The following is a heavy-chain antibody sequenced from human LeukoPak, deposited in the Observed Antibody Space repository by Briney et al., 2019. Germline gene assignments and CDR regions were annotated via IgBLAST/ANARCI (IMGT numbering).Heavy chain of an antibody. CDR2: IKSKGDGGTT. V-gene: IGHV3-15*01. CDR3: TTVTMVREIN. CDR1: GFTFSYAY. D-gene: IGHD3-10*01. J-gene: IGHJ4*02. Sequence: KTGGSLRLSCAASGFTFSYAYMNWVRQAPGKGPEWVGRIKSKGDGGTTDYAAPVKGRFTILRDDSKNMLYLQMNSLTTEDTAVYYCTTVTMVREINWGQGTLVTVSS.